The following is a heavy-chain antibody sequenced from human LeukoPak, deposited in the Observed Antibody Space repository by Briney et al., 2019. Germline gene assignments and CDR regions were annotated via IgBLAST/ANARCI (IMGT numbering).Heavy chain of an antibody. J-gene: IGHJ6*03. D-gene: IGHD3-16*01. V-gene: IGHV4-59*01. CDR3: ARETSQKGAHYMDV. CDR2: IYYTGST. CDR1: GGSINSYY. Sequence: SETLSLTCTVSGGSINSYYWSWIRQPPGKGLEYIGYIYYTGSTNYNPSLKSRVTISVDTSKNQFSLKLRSVTAADTAVYYCARETSQKGAHYMDVWGKGTTVTISS.